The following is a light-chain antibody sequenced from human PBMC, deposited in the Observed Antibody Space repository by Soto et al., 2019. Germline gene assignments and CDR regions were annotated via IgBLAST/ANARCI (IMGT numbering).Light chain of an antibody. CDR3: QQSFTRPMYT. CDR2: AAS. V-gene: IGKV1-39*01. Sequence: DIQMTQSPSSLSAFAGDRVTITCRASQNIKSYLNWYQQKQGKAPKLLIYAASSLESGVPSRFSGRRSGTDFTLTISSLQPEDFATYYCQQSFTRPMYTFGQGTKLEIK. CDR1: QNIKSY. J-gene: IGKJ2*01.